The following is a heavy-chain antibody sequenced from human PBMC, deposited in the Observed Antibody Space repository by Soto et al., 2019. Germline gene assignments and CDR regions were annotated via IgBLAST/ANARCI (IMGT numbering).Heavy chain of an antibody. Sequence: GGSLRLSCAASGFTCSNAWMSWVRQAPGKGLEWVGRIKSKTDGGTTDYAAPVKGRFTISRDDSKNTLYLQMNSLKTEDTAVYYCTAQIVVVPAAILAVAFDIWGQGTMVTVSS. J-gene: IGHJ3*02. CDR3: TAQIVVVPAAILAVAFDI. D-gene: IGHD2-2*01. CDR2: IKSKTDGGTT. V-gene: IGHV3-15*01. CDR1: GFTCSNAW.